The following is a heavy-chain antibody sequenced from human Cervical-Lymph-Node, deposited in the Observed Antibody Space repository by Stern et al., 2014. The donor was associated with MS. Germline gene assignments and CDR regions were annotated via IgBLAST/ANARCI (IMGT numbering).Heavy chain of an antibody. CDR3: ARAIFGVNTAAMAPDAFDS. V-gene: IGHV3-53*01. CDR1: GFTVSKNY. D-gene: IGHD3-3*01. CDR2: IYTDGST. Sequence: VQLVESGGGLIQPGGSLRLSCAAPGFTVSKNYMSWVRQAPGKGLEWVSLIYTDGSTYYAGSVKGRFTISRDSSKNMLFLQINSLRAEDTAMYYCARAIFGVNTAAMAPDAFDSWGQGTMVTVSS. J-gene: IGHJ3*01.